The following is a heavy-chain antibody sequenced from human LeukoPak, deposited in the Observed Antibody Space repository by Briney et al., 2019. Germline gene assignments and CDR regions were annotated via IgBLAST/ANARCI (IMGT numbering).Heavy chain of an antibody. J-gene: IGHJ4*02. V-gene: IGHV4-34*01. CDR2: INHSGST. D-gene: IGHD3-16*01. CDR1: GGSFSGYY. Sequence: PSETLSLTCAVYGGSFSGYYWSWIRQPPGKGLEWIGEINHSGSTNYNPSLKSRVTISVDTSKNQFSLKLSSVTAADTAEYYCARGAWGSYFDYWGQGTLVTVSS. CDR3: ARGAWGSYFDY.